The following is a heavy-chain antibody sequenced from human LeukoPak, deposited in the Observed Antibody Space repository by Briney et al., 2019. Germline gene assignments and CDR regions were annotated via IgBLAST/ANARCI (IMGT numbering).Heavy chain of an antibody. CDR3: TSTYYDYVWGSYRYLFDY. V-gene: IGHV3-73*01. D-gene: IGHD3-16*02. CDR1: GFTFSGSA. CDR2: IRSKANSYAT. Sequence: GGSLRLSCAASGFTFSGSAMHWVRQASGKGLEWPGRIRSKANSYATAYAASVKGRFTISRDDLKNTAYLQMNSLKTEDTAVYYCTSTYYDYVWGSYRYLFDYWGQGTLVTVSS. J-gene: IGHJ4*02.